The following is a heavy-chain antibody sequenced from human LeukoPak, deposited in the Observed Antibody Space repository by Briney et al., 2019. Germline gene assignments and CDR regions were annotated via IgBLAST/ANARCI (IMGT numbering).Heavy chain of an antibody. CDR3: XXGAXDYVWLSLIDY. V-gene: IGHV3-30*03. CDR1: GFTFSSYG. Sequence: GGSLRLSCAASGFTFSSYGMHWVRQAPGKGLEWVAVISYDGSNKYYADSVKGRFTISRDNSKNTLYLQMNSLRAEDTAVYYXXXGAXDYVWLSLIDYWGQGTLVTVSS. CDR2: ISYDGSNK. J-gene: IGHJ4*02. D-gene: IGHD3-16*01.